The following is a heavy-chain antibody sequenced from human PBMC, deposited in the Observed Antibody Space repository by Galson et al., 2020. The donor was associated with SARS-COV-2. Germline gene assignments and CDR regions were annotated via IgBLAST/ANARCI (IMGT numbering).Heavy chain of an antibody. J-gene: IGHJ6*02. D-gene: IGHD3-16*01. Sequence: GGSLRLSCVVSGFKFDEHAMHWVRQVTGKGLEWVSSISAKSGALGYADSVKGRFHVSRDNAKNALYLQMNALGAEDTAVYHCVKDIGLGEMSLLGYQFSGMDVWGQGTTVTVTS. CDR3: VKDIGLGEMSLLGYQFSGMDV. V-gene: IGHV3-9*01. CDR1: GFKFDEHA. CDR2: ISAKSGAL.